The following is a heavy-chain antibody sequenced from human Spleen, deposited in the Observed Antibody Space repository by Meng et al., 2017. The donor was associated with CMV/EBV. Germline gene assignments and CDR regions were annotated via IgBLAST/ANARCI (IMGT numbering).Heavy chain of an antibody. D-gene: IGHD2-2*01. V-gene: IGHV3-23*01. Sequence: FDSYPINWVRQAPGKGLEWVSVISGSGGSTYYADSVKDRFTISRDNSKNMVYLQLNSLRAEDTALYYCARDSRLGYCSTISCPNFDYWGQGTLVTVSS. CDR1: FDSYP. CDR2: ISGSGGST. CDR3: ARDSRLGYCSTISCPNFDY. J-gene: IGHJ4*02.